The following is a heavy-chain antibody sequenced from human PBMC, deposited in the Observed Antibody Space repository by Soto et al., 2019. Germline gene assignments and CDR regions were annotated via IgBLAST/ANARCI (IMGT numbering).Heavy chain of an antibody. J-gene: IGHJ4*02. V-gene: IGHV1-69*13. CDR3: AAQYSSGWATDY. Sequence: SVKVSCKASGGTFSSYAISWVRQAPGQGLEWMGGIIPIFGTANYAQKFQGRVTITADESTSTAYMELSSLRSEDTAVYYCAAQYSSGWATDYWGQGTLVTVSS. D-gene: IGHD6-19*01. CDR2: IIPIFGTA. CDR1: GGTFSSYA.